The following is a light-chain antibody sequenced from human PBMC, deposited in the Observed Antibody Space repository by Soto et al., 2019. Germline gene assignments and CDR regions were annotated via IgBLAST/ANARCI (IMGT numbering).Light chain of an antibody. CDR2: EAS. Sequence: EIVLTQSPGTLSLSPGERATLSCRASQSVSVSYLAWYQQKLGQAPRLLIYEASSRATGIPDRFSGSGSGTDFTLTISRLEPEDFAVYYCQQYDGSPPWTCGQGTKVEIK. CDR1: QSVSVSY. CDR3: QQYDGSPPWT. V-gene: IGKV3-20*01. J-gene: IGKJ1*01.